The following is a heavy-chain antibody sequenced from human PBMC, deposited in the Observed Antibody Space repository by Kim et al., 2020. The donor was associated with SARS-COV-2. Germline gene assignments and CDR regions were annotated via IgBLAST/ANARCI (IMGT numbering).Heavy chain of an antibody. CDR2: ICSDGGGK. V-gene: IGHV3-33*01. CDR3: ASSRVGAAPNY. CDR1: GFTFSTYG. J-gene: IGHJ4*02. D-gene: IGHD1-26*01. Sequence: GGSLRLSCAASGFTFSTYGMHWIRQAPGKGLEWVAVICSDGGGKYYADSVKGRFTISRDNSKNTLYLQMNSLRAEDTAVYYCASSRVGAAPNYWGQGTLVTVSS.